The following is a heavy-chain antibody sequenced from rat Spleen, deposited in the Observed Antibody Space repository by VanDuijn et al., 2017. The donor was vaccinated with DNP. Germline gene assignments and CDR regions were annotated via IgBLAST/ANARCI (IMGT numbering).Heavy chain of an antibody. CDR1: GYSITSNY. CDR2: ISYSGNT. CDR3: ARLGTQGFTY. J-gene: IGHJ3*01. D-gene: IGHD1-5*01. V-gene: IGHV3-1*01. Sequence: EVQLQESGPGLVKPSQSLSLTCSVTGYSITSNYWAWIRKIPGNKMEWMGYISYSGNTGYNPSLKSRISITRDTSKNQFFLQVNSVTTEDTATYYCARLGTQGFTYWGQGTLVTVSS.